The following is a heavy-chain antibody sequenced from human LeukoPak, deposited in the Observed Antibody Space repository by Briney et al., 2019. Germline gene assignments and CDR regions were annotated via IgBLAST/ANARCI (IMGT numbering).Heavy chain of an antibody. CDR1: GYNLTSYW. D-gene: IGHD4-11*01. V-gene: IGHV5-51*01. CDR3: ARLYGERTTVTTFSYYYYYMDV. J-gene: IGHJ6*03. CDR2: IYPGDSDT. Sequence: GESLKISCKGSGYNLTSYWIGWVRQMPGKGLEWMGIIYPGDSDTRYSPSFQGQVTISADKSISTAYLQWSSLKASDTAMYYCARLYGERTTVTTFSYYYYYMDVWGKGTTVTVSS.